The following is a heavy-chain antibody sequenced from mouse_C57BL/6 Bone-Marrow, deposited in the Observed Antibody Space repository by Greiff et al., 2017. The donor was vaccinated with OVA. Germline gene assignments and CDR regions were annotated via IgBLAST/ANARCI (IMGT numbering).Heavy chain of an antibody. CDR1: GYTFTSYW. CDR2: IHPSDSDP. Sequence: QVQLQQPGAELVKPGASVKLFCKASGYTFTSYWMHWVKQRPGQGLEWIGRIHPSDSDPKYNQQFKGKSTLTVDKSSSTAYMQLIRLTSEDSAVYYCARGEYGSSYVLFAYWGQGTLVTVSA. J-gene: IGHJ3*01. D-gene: IGHD1-1*01. CDR3: ARGEYGSSYVLFAY. V-gene: IGHV1-74*01.